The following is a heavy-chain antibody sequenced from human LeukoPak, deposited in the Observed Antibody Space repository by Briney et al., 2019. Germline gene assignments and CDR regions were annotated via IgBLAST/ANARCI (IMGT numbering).Heavy chain of an antibody. CDR1: GGSISSGDYY. D-gene: IGHD1-26*01. V-gene: IGHV4-30-4*08. CDR3: ARAPVGATRYFDY. CDR2: IYYSGST. J-gene: IGHJ4*02. Sequence: SQTLSLTCTVSGGSISSGDYYWSWIRQPPGKGLEWIGYIYYSGSTYYNPSLKSRVTISVETSKNQFSLKLSSVTAADTAVYYCARAPVGATRYFDYWGQGTLVTVSS.